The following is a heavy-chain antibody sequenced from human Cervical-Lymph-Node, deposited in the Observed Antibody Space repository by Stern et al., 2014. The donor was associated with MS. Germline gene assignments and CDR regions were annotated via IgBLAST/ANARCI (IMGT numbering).Heavy chain of an antibody. CDR3: VRRRDSAGYDTFDL. Sequence: VQLVQSGAEVKKPGESLKISCMTSGYTFSNFWIGWVRQMPGKGLEWMGVIYPADSDTTYSPSFQGQVTISADESISTAYLQWRSLKASDTAMYYCVRRRDSAGYDTFDLWGQGTMLIVSS. D-gene: IGHD3-22*01. J-gene: IGHJ3*01. V-gene: IGHV5-51*01. CDR1: GYTFSNFW. CDR2: IYPADSDT.